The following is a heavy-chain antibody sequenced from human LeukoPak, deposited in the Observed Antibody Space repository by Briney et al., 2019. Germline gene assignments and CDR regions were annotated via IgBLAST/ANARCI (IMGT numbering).Heavy chain of an antibody. V-gene: IGHV1-18*01. D-gene: IGHD4-17*01. J-gene: IGHJ4*02. CDR1: GYTFTSYG. CDR3: ARDGAVTTNGYFDY. CDR2: ISAYNGNT. Sequence: ASVKVSCKASGYTFTSYGISWVRQAPGQGIEWMGWISAYNGNTNYAQKLQGRVTMTTDTSTSTAYMELRSLRSDDTAVYYCARDGAVTTNGYFDYWGQGTLVTVSS.